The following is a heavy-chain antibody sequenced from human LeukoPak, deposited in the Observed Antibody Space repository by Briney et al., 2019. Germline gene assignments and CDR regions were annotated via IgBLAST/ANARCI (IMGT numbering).Heavy chain of an antibody. CDR2: INHSGST. J-gene: IGHJ5*02. Sequence: PGGSLRLSCAASGFTVSSNYMSWIRQPPGKGLEWIGEINHSGSTNYNPSLKSRVTISIHTSKNQFSLKLNSVTAADTAIYYCARHVVTRRPPAATKRTWFDPWGQGTLVTVSS. D-gene: IGHD1-1*01. V-gene: IGHV4-34*01. CDR3: ARHVVTRRPPAATKRTWFDP. CDR1: GFTVSSNY.